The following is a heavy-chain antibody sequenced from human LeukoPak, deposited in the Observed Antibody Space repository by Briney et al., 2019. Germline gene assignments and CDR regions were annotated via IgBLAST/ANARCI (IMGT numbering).Heavy chain of an antibody. CDR3: ARDLYRTASPAGSVVY. J-gene: IGHJ4*02. V-gene: IGHV1-8*03. CDR1: GYTFTSYD. Sequence: ASVKVSCKASGYTFTSYDINWVRQATGQGLEWMGWMNPNSGNTGYAQKFQGRVTITRNTSISTAYMELSRLRSDDTAVYYCARDLYRTASPAGSVVYWGQGTLVTVSS. D-gene: IGHD3-16*01. CDR2: MNPNSGNT.